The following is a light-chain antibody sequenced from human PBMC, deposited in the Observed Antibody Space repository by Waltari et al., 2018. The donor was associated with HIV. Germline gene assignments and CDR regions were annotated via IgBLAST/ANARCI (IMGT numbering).Light chain of an antibody. CDR3: MQALQTPLYT. Sequence: DIVMTQSPLSLPVTPGEPASISCRSSQSLLNSKGYNEWEWDRQKRGQSPQLLIYLGSNRASGVPDRFSGSGSGTDFTLKISRVEAEEVGVYYCMQALQTPLYTFGQGTKLEIK. J-gene: IGKJ2*01. CDR2: LGS. V-gene: IGKV2-28*01. CDR1: QSLLNSKGYNE.